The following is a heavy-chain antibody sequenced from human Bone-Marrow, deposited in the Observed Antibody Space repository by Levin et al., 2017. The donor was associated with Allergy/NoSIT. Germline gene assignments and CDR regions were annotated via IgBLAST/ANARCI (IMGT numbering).Heavy chain of an antibody. Sequence: GGSLRLSCAASGFTFSSYGMNWVRQAPGKGLEWVSLISGRADSIYYADSVRGRFTISRDNSKNTLYLQMTSLRVEDTAIYYCAKDGIWSGYQGARFDHWGQGTLVTVSS. V-gene: IGHV3-23*01. J-gene: IGHJ4*02. CDR1: GFTFSSYG. CDR3: AKDGIWSGYQGARFDH. CDR2: ISGRADSI. D-gene: IGHD3-3*01.